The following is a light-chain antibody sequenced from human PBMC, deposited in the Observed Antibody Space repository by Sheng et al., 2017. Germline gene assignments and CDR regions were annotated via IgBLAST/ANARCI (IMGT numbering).Light chain of an antibody. V-gene: IGKV1-33*01. CDR3: QQYADLLYT. Sequence: DIQVTQSPSSLSASVGDRITITCQASQDITNFLNWYQQKPGKAPKLLIYDAIQFGKRGPIKVQWKWIWDRFYFTISSLQPEDFATYYCQQYADLLYTFGPGYQSG. J-gene: IGKJ3*01. CDR1: QDITNF. CDR2: DAI.